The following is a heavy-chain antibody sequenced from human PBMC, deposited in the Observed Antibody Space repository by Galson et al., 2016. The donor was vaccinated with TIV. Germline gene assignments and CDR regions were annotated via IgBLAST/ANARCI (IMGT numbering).Heavy chain of an antibody. CDR2: ISYDGTNK. Sequence: LRLSCADPGFTFTTYAMHWVRQAPGKGLEWVAVISYDGTNKYYADSVKGRFTISRDNSKNTLYLQMNSLRRVDTAVYYCASGLTIFGVVTTRNGIDVWGQRTTVTVSS. D-gene: IGHD3-3*01. V-gene: IGHV3-30-3*01. J-gene: IGHJ6*02. CDR1: GFTFTTYA. CDR3: ASGLTIFGVVTTRNGIDV.